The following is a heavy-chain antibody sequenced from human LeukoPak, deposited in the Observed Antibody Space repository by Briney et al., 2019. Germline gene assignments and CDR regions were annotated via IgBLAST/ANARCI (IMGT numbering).Heavy chain of an antibody. J-gene: IGHJ4*02. D-gene: IGHD1-7*01. CDR3: ARGRGTLPGYFDY. CDR1: GFTFSSYA. V-gene: IGHV3-64*01. Sequence: GGSLRLPCAASGFTFSSYAMHWLRQAPGKGLEYVSTISSNGGSTYYANSVKGRFTISRDNSKNTLYLQMGSLRAEDMAVYYCARGRGTLPGYFDYWGQGTLVTVSS. CDR2: ISSNGGST.